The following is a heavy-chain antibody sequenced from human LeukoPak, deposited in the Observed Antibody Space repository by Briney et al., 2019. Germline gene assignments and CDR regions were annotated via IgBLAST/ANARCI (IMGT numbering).Heavy chain of an antibody. CDR2: ISSSSSYI. V-gene: IGHV3-21*01. CDR1: GFTFSSYS. Sequence: PGGSLRLSCAASGFTFSSYSMNWVRQAPGKGLEWVSSISSSSSYIFYADSVKGRFTISRDNAKNSLYLQMNSLRAEDTAVYYCARDSGIRDSIDYWGQGTLVTVSS. J-gene: IGHJ4*02. CDR3: ARDSGIRDSIDY. D-gene: IGHD3-10*01.